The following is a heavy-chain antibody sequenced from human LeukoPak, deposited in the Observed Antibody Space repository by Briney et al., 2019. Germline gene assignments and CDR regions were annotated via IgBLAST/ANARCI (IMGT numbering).Heavy chain of an antibody. D-gene: IGHD4-23*01. Sequence: PGGSLRLSCAASGFTFSSYAMHWVRQAPGKGLEWVAAISYDGSNKYYADSVKGRFTISRDNSKNTLYLQMNSLRAEDTAVYYCARDYGGNDAFDIWGQGTMVTVSS. CDR1: GFTFSSYA. J-gene: IGHJ3*02. V-gene: IGHV3-30*04. CDR2: ISYDGSNK. CDR3: ARDYGGNDAFDI.